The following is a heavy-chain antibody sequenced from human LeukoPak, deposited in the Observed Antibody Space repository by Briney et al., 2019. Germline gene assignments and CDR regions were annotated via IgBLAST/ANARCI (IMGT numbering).Heavy chain of an antibody. Sequence: GGSLRLSCAASGFTFSSFWMHWVRQAPGKGLEWVGRIKSKTDGGTTDYAAPVKGRFTISRDDSKNTLYLHMNSLKTEDTAVYYCTTRRDSSRAFDIWGQGTMVTVSP. D-gene: IGHD3-22*01. CDR3: TTRRDSSRAFDI. J-gene: IGHJ3*02. V-gene: IGHV3-15*01. CDR1: GFTFSSFW. CDR2: IKSKTDGGTT.